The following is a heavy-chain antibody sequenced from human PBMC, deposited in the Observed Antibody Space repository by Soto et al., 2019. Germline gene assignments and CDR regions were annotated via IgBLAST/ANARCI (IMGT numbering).Heavy chain of an antibody. J-gene: IGHJ4*02. CDR3: ASAPHWELLSHY. D-gene: IGHD1-26*01. CDR2: ISNISTI. Sequence: FHRLCYAASGGNCVNYGVSWVRQAPGKGLEWVSYISNISTIYYADSVKGRFTISRDNAKNSLYLQMNSLRAEDTAVYSCASAPHWELLSHYWVQGTLVTVS. V-gene: IGHV3-48*01. CDR1: GGNCVNYG.